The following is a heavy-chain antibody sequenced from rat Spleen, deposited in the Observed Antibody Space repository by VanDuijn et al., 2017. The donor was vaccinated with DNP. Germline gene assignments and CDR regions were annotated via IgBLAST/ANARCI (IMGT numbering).Heavy chain of an antibody. CDR3: ARPDY. CDR1: GFTFSNYD. J-gene: IGHJ2*01. Sequence: EVQLVEFGGGLVQPGRSMKLSCAASGFTFSNYDMAWVRQAPKKGLEWVATISYDGSSTYYRDSVKGRFTISRDNAKSTLYLQMDSLRSEDTATYYCARPDYWGQGVMVTVSS. V-gene: IGHV5-7*01. CDR2: ISYDGSST.